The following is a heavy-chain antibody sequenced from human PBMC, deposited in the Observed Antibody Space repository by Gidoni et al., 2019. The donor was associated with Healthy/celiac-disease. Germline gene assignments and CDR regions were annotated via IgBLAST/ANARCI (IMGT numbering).Heavy chain of an antibody. CDR2: IYYSGST. Sequence: QVQLQESGPGLVKPSETLSLTCTVPGGSISSYYWSWIRQPPGKGLEWIGYIYYSGSTNYNPSLKSRVTISVDTSKNQFSLKLSSVTAADTAVYYCAREDYGERGFDYWGQGTLVTVSS. J-gene: IGHJ4*02. V-gene: IGHV4-59*01. CDR1: GGSISSYY. CDR3: AREDYGERGFDY. D-gene: IGHD4-17*01.